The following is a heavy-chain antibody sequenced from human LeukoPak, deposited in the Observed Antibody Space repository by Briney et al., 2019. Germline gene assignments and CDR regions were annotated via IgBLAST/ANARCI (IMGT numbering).Heavy chain of an antibody. J-gene: IGHJ6*02. D-gene: IGHD1-7*01. CDR1: GFTFSSYG. Sequence: PGRSLRLSCAASGFTFSSYGVHWVRQAPGKGLEWVAVIWYDGSNKYYADSVKGRFTISRDNSKNTLYLQMNSLRAEDTAVYYCARPSPQLELEYYYGMDVWGQGTTVTVSS. CDR3: ARPSPQLELEYYYGMDV. V-gene: IGHV3-33*01. CDR2: IWYDGSNK.